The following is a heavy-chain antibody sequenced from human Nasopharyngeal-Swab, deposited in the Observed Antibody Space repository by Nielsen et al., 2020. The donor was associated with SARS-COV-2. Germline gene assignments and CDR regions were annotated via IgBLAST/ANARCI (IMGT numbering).Heavy chain of an antibody. CDR1: ADTFSGYY. CDR3: AREGEYGAYDAPDY. CDR2: IVPALGLP. Sequence: SVKVSCKASADTFSGYYIHWVRQAPGQGLEWMGGIVPALGLPNYAQKFRGRVTISADRSTTTSYLELSSLRSEDTAIYYCAREGEYGAYDAPDYWGQGTLVTVSS. D-gene: IGHD5-12*01. J-gene: IGHJ4*02. V-gene: IGHV1-69*10.